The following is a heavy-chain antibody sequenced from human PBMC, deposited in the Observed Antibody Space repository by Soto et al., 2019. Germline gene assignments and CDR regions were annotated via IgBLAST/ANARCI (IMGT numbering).Heavy chain of an antibody. Sequence: SETLSLTCTVSGGSISSSSYYWGWIRQPPGKGLEWIGCIYYSGSTYYNPSLKSRVTISVDTSKNQFSLKLSSVTAADTAVYYCARSGYDSSGYYVTPFYYYYGMDVWGQGTTVTVSS. D-gene: IGHD3-22*01. CDR1: GGSISSSSYY. J-gene: IGHJ6*02. CDR3: ARSGYDSSGYYVTPFYYYYGMDV. V-gene: IGHV4-39*07. CDR2: IYYSGST.